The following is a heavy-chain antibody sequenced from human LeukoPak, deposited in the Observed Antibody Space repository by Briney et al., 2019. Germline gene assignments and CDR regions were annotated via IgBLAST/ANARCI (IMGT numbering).Heavy chain of an antibody. D-gene: IGHD1-26*01. Sequence: SDTLSLTCTVSGRSISSNTYYCAWIRQPPGKGLEWFGSIYHTGSTYYNPSLKRRVTISVDPSKIRFSLQLRSVTAADMAMYYCASPSKWELSDLDYWGQGTLVTVSS. CDR2: IYHTGST. J-gene: IGHJ4*02. CDR1: GRSISSNTYY. CDR3: ASPSKWELSDLDY. V-gene: IGHV4-39*01.